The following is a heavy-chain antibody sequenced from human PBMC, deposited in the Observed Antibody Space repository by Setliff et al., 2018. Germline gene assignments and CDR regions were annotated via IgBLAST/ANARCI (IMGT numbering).Heavy chain of an antibody. D-gene: IGHD2-15*01. CDR2: ISYSGTP. Sequence: SETLSLTCTVSDDSFTSSRYYWGWIRQAPGSGLEWIGIISYSGTPYYNASVESRVTISIDTSRNQFSLELRSVTVADTATYYCVRPGGTTVVARHFDYWGSGSLVTVS. CDR1: DDSFTSSRYY. V-gene: IGHV4-39*01. J-gene: IGHJ4*01. CDR3: VRPGGTTVVARHFDY.